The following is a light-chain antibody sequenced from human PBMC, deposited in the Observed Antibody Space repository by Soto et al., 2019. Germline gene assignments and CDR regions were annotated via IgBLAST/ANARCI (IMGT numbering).Light chain of an antibody. CDR2: DAS. CDR3: QQRRNWPST. J-gene: IGKJ4*01. V-gene: IGKV3-11*01. CDR1: QSVSSY. Sequence: EIVLTQSPATLSLSPGDRATLSCRASQSVSSYLAWYQQKPGQAPRLLIYDASNRATGIPARFSGSGSGTDFTLTITSLEPEDSAVYYCQQRRNWPSTFGGGTKVDIK.